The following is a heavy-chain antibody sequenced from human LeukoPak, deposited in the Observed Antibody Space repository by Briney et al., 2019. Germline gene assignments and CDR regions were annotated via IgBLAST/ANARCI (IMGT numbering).Heavy chain of an antibody. J-gene: IGHJ3*02. CDR1: GGSFSGYY. D-gene: IGHD4-17*01. CDR2: INHSGST. Sequence: SETLSLTCAVYGGSFSGYYWSWIRQPPGKGLEWIGEINHSGSTNYNPSLKSRVTISVDTSKNQFSLKLSSVTAADTAAYYCARRNDYEAFDIWGQGTMVTVSS. CDR3: ARRNDYEAFDI. V-gene: IGHV4-34*01.